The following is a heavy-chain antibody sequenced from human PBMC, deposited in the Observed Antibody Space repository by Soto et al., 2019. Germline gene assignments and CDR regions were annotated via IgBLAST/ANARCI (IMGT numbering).Heavy chain of an antibody. CDR1: GYTFYRYG. CDR3: ARDTHQASNGYYLEWFDP. D-gene: IGHD3-22*01. J-gene: IGHJ5*02. CDR2: INPSNDNT. Sequence: ASVKVSCKASGYTFYRYGITWVRQAPGQGLEWMGWINPSNDNTNYAQKFRGRVTMTTDASTSTAQMELRSLKSDDTAVYYCARDTHQASNGYYLEWFDPWGQGSIFTVPS. V-gene: IGHV1-18*01.